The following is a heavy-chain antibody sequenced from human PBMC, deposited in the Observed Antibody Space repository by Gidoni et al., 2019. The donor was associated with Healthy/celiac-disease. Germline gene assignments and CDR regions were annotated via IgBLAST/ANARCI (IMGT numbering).Heavy chain of an antibody. CDR3: ARGYGSSSPTYYYYGMDV. J-gene: IGHJ6*02. D-gene: IGHD6-6*01. V-gene: IGHV4-34*01. CDR2: INHSGRT. Sequence: VQLQQWGAGLLKPSETLSLTCAVYGGSFSGYYWSWIRQPPGKGLEWIGEINHSGRTNYNPSLKSRVTISVDTSKNQFSLKLSSVTAADTAVYYCARGYGSSSPTYYYYGMDVWGQGTTVTVSS. CDR1: GGSFSGYY.